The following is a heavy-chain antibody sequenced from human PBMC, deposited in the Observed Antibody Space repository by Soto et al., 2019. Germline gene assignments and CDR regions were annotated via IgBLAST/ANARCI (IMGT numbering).Heavy chain of an antibody. CDR1: GVSLTTNNW. J-gene: IGHJ5*01. CDR3: ARGGYCSGGSCSGWFDS. V-gene: IGHV4-4*02. D-gene: IGHD2-15*01. CDR2: IYQTGNT. Sequence: QVQLQESGPGLVKPSETLSLTCAVSGVSLTTNNWWTWVRQAPGKGLEWVSEIYQTGNTNYNPSLNSRVIASLDKSKNQFFLKLTSVTAADTAIYYCARGGYCSGGSCSGWFDSWGQGTLVTVSS.